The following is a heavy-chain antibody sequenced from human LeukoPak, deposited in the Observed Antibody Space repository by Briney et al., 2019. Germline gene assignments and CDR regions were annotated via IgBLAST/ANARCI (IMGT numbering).Heavy chain of an antibody. CDR3: ARTCISTSCYVIY. Sequence: GASVKLSCKASGYTFTSYGISWVRQAPGQGLEWMGWISANNGNTNYAQKLQGRVTMTTDASTSTAYMELRSLSSDDTAVYYCARTCISTSCYVIYWGQGTLVTVSS. D-gene: IGHD2-2*01. CDR2: ISANNGNT. CDR1: GYTFTSYG. J-gene: IGHJ4*02. V-gene: IGHV1-18*01.